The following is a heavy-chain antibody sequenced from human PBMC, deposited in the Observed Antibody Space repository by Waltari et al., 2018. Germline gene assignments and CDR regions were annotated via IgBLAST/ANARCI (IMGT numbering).Heavy chain of an antibody. CDR1: GGSIRRGGYY. D-gene: IGHD3-10*01. Sequence: QVQLLESGLGLVKPSQTLSLTCTVSGGSIRRGGYYWSWIRKHPGKGLEWIGYIYYSGSTYYNPSLKSRVTISVDTSKNQFSLKLSSVTAADTAVYYCARTPGMGYFGSGPSMDVWGQGTTVTVSS. V-gene: IGHV4-31*03. CDR3: ARTPGMGYFGSGPSMDV. J-gene: IGHJ6*02. CDR2: IYYSGST.